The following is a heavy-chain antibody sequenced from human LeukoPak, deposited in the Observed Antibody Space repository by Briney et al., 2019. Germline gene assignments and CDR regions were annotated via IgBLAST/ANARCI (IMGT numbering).Heavy chain of an antibody. J-gene: IGHJ4*02. CDR1: GFTFSSYW. CDR2: IKEDGSEK. Sequence: GGSLRLSCAPSGFTFSSYWMTWVRQAPGKGLEWVANIKEDGSEKYYVDSVKGRFTISRDNAKNSLYLQMNSLRAEDTALYYCARGGPTGALDDWGQGTLLTVSS. CDR3: ARGGPTGALDD. D-gene: IGHD7-27*01. V-gene: IGHV3-7*01.